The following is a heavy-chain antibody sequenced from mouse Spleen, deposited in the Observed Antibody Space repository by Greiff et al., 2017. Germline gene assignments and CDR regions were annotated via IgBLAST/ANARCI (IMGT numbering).Heavy chain of an antibody. J-gene: IGHJ2*01. CDR2: IRNKANGYTT. V-gene: IGHV7-3*01. Sequence: DVMLVESGGGLVQPGGSLSLSCAASGFTFTDYYMSWVRQPPGKALEWLGFIRNKANGYTTEYSASVKGRFTISRDNSQSILYLQMNAQRAEDSATYYCARYGWDDLDYWGQGTTLTVSS. CDR1: GFTFTDYY. D-gene: IGHD4-1*01. CDR3: ARYGWDDLDY.